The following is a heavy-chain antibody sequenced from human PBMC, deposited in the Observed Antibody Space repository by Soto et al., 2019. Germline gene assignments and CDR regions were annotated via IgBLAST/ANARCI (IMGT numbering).Heavy chain of an antibody. V-gene: IGHV1-2*02. J-gene: IGHJ6*02. CDR1: GYTFTGYY. CDR3: ARDNYYGMDV. Sequence: ASVKVSCKASGYTFTGYYMHWVRQAPGQGLEGMGWINPNIVGTNYAQKFQARFTMTRTTSISTDYMELSRLRSDATAVYCCARDNYYGMDVWGQGTTVTVSS. CDR2: INPNIVGT.